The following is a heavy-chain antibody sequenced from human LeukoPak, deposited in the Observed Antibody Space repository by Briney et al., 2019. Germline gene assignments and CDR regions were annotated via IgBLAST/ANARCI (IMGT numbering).Heavy chain of an antibody. J-gene: IGHJ4*02. CDR1: GFTFNNAW. CDR3: AGSAPYGYFDY. CDR2: ISGSGSTT. D-gene: IGHD3-10*01. V-gene: IGHV3-11*04. Sequence: GGSLRLSCATSGFTFNNAWMSWVRQAPGKGLEWVSYISGSGSTTYYADSVKGRFTISRDNAKNSLYLQVNTLRADDTAVYYCAGSAPYGYFDYWGQGTLVTVSS.